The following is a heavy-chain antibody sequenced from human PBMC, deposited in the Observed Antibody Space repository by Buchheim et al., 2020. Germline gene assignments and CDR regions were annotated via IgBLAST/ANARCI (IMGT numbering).Heavy chain of an antibody. J-gene: IGHJ4*02. V-gene: IGHV3-7*04. CDR2: IKQDGSAK. Sequence: EVQLVESGGGLVQPGGSLRLSCAASGFTFSSNWMGWGRQAPGKGLEWVASIKQDGSAKIYVDSVKGRFTISRDNAKNSLYLQMNSLRAEDTAVYYCARAYYDFWSGYLFDYWGQGTL. CDR1: GFTFSSNW. D-gene: IGHD3-3*01. CDR3: ARAYYDFWSGYLFDY.